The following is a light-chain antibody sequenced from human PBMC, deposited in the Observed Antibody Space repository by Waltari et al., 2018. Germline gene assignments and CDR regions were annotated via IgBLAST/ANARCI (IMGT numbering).Light chain of an antibody. J-gene: IGLJ2*01. CDR3: SSYTSSSTFVV. Sequence: QSALPQPASVSGSPGQSITIPCTGTSSDVGGYNYVPWYQQHPGKAPKLMIYEVSNRPSGVSNRFSGSKSGNTASLTISGLQAEDEADYYCSSYTSSSTFVVFGGGTKLTVL. CDR2: EVS. CDR1: SSDVGGYNY. V-gene: IGLV2-14*01.